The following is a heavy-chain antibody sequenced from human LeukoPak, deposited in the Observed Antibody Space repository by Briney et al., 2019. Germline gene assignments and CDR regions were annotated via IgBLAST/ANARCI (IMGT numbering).Heavy chain of an antibody. CDR2: IIPIFGTA. CDR3: VRDNPRCCGVVPANIDDY. Sequence: SVKVSCKASGGTFSSYAISWVRQAPGQGLEWMGGIIPIFGTANYAQKFQGRVTITTDESTSTAYMELSSLRSEDTAVYYCVRDNPRCCGVVPANIDDYWGQGTLVTVSS. CDR1: GGTFSSYA. D-gene: IGHD2-15*01. V-gene: IGHV1-69*05. J-gene: IGHJ4*02.